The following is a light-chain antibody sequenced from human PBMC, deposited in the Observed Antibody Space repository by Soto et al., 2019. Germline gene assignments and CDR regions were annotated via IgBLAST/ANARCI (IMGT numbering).Light chain of an antibody. CDR1: SSKIGSNY. CDR2: RNN. Sequence: QSVLTQPHSASGTPGQRVTISCSGSSSKIGSNYVYWYQQLPGTAPKLLIYRNNQRPSGVPDRFSGSKSGTSASLAISGLRSEDEADYYCAAWDDSLSAYVFGTGTKLTVL. CDR3: AAWDDSLSAYV. V-gene: IGLV1-47*01. J-gene: IGLJ1*01.